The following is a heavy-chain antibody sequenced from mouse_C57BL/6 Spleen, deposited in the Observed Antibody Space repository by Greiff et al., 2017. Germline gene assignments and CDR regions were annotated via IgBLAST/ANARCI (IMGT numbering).Heavy chain of an antibody. CDR3: ARKGSKLWYFDV. CDR2: INPNYGTT. Sequence: VQLQQSGPELVKPGASVKISCKASGYSFTDYNMNWVKQSNGKSLEWIGVINPNYGTTSYNQTFKGKATLTVDPSSSTAYMQLNSLTCEDSAVYYCARKGSKLWYFDVWGTGTTVTVSS. CDR1: GYSFTDYN. V-gene: IGHV1-39*01. J-gene: IGHJ1*03. D-gene: IGHD2-5*01.